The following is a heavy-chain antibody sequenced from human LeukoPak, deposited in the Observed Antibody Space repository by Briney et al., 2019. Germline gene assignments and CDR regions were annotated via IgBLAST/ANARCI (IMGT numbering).Heavy chain of an antibody. V-gene: IGHV1-18*01. CDR2: ISAYNGNT. J-gene: IGHJ6*03. D-gene: IGHD3-3*01. CDR1: GYTFTSYG. CDR3: ARCAGAQVLRFLEWLPHYYYYYMDV. Sequence: ASVKVSCKASGYTFTSYGISRVRQAPGQGLEWMGWISAYNGNTNYAQKLQGRVTMTTDTSTSTAYMELRSLRSDDTAVYYCARCAGAQVLRFLEWLPHYYYYYMDVWGKGTTVTVSS.